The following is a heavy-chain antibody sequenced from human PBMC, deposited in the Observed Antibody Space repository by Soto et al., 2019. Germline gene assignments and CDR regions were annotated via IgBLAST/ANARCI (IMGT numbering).Heavy chain of an antibody. J-gene: IGHJ6*01. CDR3: ARVQVGEYSSSPSAWVYYYYYYGMDV. CDR1: GGSFSGYY. D-gene: IGHD6-6*01. V-gene: IGHV4-34*01. Sequence: SETLSLTCAVYGGSFSGYYWSWIRQPPGKGLEWIGEINHSGSTNYNPSLKSRVTISVDTSKNQFSLKLSSVTAADTAVYYCARVQVGEYSSSPSAWVYYYYYYGMDVWGQGTPVTVSS. CDR2: INHSGST.